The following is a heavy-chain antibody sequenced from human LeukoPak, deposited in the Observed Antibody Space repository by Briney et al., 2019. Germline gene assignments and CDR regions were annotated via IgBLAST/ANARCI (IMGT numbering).Heavy chain of an antibody. CDR1: GFTFSSYS. V-gene: IGHV3-48*01. Sequence: PGGSLRLSCAASGFTFSSYSMTWVRQAPGKGLEWVSHISSGSGTIYYADSVKGRFTISRDNAHNSLYLQMNSLKAEDTAVYYCATPLSIGGYWGQGTLVTVSS. CDR3: ATPLSIGGY. J-gene: IGHJ4*02. CDR2: ISSGSGTI. D-gene: IGHD3-10*01.